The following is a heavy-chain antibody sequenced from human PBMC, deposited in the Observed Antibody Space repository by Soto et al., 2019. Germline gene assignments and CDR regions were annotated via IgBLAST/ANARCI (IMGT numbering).Heavy chain of an antibody. D-gene: IGHD1-1*01. CDR3: ARSSPTGTFNWFDP. CDR2: INPNSGDT. J-gene: IGHJ5*02. V-gene: IGHV1-2*02. Sequence: GASVKVSCKASGYTFAGYYVHWVRQAPGQGLEWMGWINPNSGDTYLAQRFQGRVTMNRDTSIGTAYMELRGLTSDDTAVYYCARSSPTGTFNWFDPWGQGTLVTVSS. CDR1: GYTFAGYY.